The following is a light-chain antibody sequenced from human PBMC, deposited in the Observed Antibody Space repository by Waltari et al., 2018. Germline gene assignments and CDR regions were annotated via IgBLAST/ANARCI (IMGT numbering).Light chain of an antibody. CDR1: HTIKNY. CDR3: QQYDFYSLT. Sequence: DIQMTQSPSTLSASEGDRVTITCRASHTIKNYLAWYRQKPGKAPKLVIYDASSLESGVPSRFSGSGSGTEFTLTISSLQPDDFATYYCQQYDFYSLTFGGGTRVEIK. V-gene: IGKV1-5*01. J-gene: IGKJ4*01. CDR2: DAS.